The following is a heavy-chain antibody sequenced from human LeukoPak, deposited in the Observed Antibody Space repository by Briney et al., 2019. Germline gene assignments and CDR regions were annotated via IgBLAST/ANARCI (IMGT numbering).Heavy chain of an antibody. CDR3: ARHVRLSRYCSSTSCKYYFDY. V-gene: IGHV4-34*01. CDR1: GGSFSGYY. CDR2: INHSGST. D-gene: IGHD2-2*01. Sequence: SETLSLTCAVYGGSFSGYYWSWIRQPPGKGLEWIGEINHSGSTNYNPSLKSRVTISVDTSKNQFSLKLSSVTAADTAVYYCARHVRLSRYCSSTSCKYYFDYWGQGTLVTVSS. J-gene: IGHJ4*02.